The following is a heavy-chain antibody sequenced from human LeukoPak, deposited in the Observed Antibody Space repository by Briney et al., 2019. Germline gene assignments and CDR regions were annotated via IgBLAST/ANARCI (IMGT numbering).Heavy chain of an antibody. D-gene: IGHD3-22*01. CDR2: ISAYNGNT. J-gene: IGHJ3*02. Sequence: ASVKVSCKASGYTFTSYGISWVRQAPGQGLEWMGWISAYNGNTNYAQKLQGRVTMTTDTSTSTAYMELRSLRSDDTAVYYCARDYYDSSGSLVYAFDIWGQGTVVTVSS. V-gene: IGHV1-18*01. CDR3: ARDYYDSSGSLVYAFDI. CDR1: GYTFTSYG.